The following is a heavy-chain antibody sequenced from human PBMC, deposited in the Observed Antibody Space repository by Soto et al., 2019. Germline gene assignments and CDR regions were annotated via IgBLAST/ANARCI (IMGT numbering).Heavy chain of an antibody. J-gene: IGHJ3*02. CDR3: ANLAGGWYEAFGI. V-gene: IGHV3-48*01. CDR2: ISSSSSTI. Sequence: PGGSLRLSCAASGFTFSSYSMNWVRQAPGKGLEWVSYISSSSSTIYYADSVKGRFTISRDNSRSTLDLQINSLRAEDTAVYYCANLAGGWYEAFGIWGQGTTVTVSS. D-gene: IGHD6-19*01. CDR1: GFTFSSYS.